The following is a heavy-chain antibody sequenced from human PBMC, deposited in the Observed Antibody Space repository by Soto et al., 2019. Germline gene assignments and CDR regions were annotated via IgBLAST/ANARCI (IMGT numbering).Heavy chain of an antibody. J-gene: IGHJ5*02. CDR3: ARDFGRHGAVDTTGWFDP. V-gene: IGHV1-46*02. Sequence: QVQLVQSGAEVKKHGASVKVSCTASGYTFKSFYMHWVRQAPGQGLEWIGMINPTDGSVSFAKKFQERVTLTTDRPTSTVYMELSSLTRADTAVYFCARDFGRHGAVDTTGWFDPWGQGTLVTVSS. CDR1: GYTFKSFY. D-gene: IGHD3-3*01. CDR2: INPTDGSV.